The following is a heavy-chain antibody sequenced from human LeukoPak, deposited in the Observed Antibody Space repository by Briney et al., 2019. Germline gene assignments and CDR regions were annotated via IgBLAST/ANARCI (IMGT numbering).Heavy chain of an antibody. D-gene: IGHD2-2*01. CDR3: AKDLLVVVPAAGDY. Sequence: GGSLRLSCAASGFTFSSYAMSWVRQAPGKGLEWVSAISGSGGSTYYADSVKGRFTISRDNSKNTLYLQMNSLRAEDTAVYYWAKDLLVVVPAAGDYWGQGPLVTVSS. J-gene: IGHJ4*02. CDR2: ISGSGGST. CDR1: GFTFSSYA. V-gene: IGHV3-23*01.